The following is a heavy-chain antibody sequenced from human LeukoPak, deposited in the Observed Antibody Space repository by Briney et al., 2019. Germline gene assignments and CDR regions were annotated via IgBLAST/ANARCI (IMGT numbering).Heavy chain of an antibody. CDR2: IYYSGST. D-gene: IGHD3-22*01. J-gene: IGHJ4*02. Sequence: SETLSLTCTVSGGSISSSSYYWGWIRQPPGKGLEWIGSIYYSGSTYYNPSLKSRLTISVDKNQFSLKLTSVTAADTAVYYCARVPSYDYSGSTRGSIDFWGQGTLVTVSS. V-gene: IGHV4-39*07. CDR3: ARVPSYDYSGSTRGSIDF. CDR1: GGSISSSSYY.